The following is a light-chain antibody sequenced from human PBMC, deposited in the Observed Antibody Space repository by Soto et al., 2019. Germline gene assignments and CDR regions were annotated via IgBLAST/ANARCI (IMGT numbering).Light chain of an antibody. Sequence: QSVLTQPASVSGSPGQSITISCTGTSSDVGISNLVSWYQQHPGKAPKLMIHEVSQRPSGVSNRFSGSKSGNTASLTISGLQAEDEADYYCYSNAGGPWVFGGGTKLTAL. V-gene: IGLV2-23*02. J-gene: IGLJ3*02. CDR2: EVS. CDR3: YSNAGGPWV. CDR1: SSDVGISNL.